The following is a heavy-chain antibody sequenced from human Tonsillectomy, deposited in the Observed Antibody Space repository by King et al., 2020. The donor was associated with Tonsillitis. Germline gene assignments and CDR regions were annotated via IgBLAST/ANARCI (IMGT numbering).Heavy chain of an antibody. CDR3: AREDISSWSLRGDYYYYGMDV. J-gene: IGHJ6*02. CDR2: ISDSSSTI. D-gene: IGHD6-13*01. CDR1: GFTFTSYS. Sequence: VQLVESGGGLVQPGGSLRLSCAASGFTFTSYSMNWVRQAPGKGLEWVSYISDSSSTIYYAYSVKGRFTISRDNAKNSLYLQMNSLRAEDTAVYYCAREDISSWSLRGDYYYYGMDVWGQGTTVTVSS. V-gene: IGHV3-48*01.